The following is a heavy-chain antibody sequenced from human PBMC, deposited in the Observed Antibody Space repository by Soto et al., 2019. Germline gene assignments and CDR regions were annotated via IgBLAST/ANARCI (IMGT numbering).Heavy chain of an antibody. CDR3: ARGEGIFCSSTSCYFENSYYYYYMDV. V-gene: IGHV1-3*01. CDR1: GYTFTSYA. D-gene: IGHD2-2*01. J-gene: IGHJ6*03. Sequence: ASVKVSCKASGYTFTSYAMHWVRQAPGQRLEWMGWINAGNGNTKYSQKYQGRVTITRDTSASTAYMELSSLRSEDTAVYYCARGEGIFCSSTSCYFENSYYYYYMDVGGKGTTVTVSS. CDR2: INAGNGNT.